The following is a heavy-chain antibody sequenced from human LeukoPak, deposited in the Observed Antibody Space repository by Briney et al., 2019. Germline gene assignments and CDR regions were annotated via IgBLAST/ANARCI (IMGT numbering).Heavy chain of an antibody. CDR1: GGSISSGSNY. J-gene: IGHJ3*02. CDR2: IYTSGST. CDR3: GRSAATIKYDAFDI. D-gene: IGHD5-12*01. V-gene: IGHV4-61*02. Sequence: SETLSLTCTVSGGSISSGSNYWSWIRQPAGKGLEWIGRIYTSGSTNYNPSLKSRVTISVDTSKNQFSLKLSPVTAADTAVYYCGRSAATIKYDAFDIWGQGTMVTVSS.